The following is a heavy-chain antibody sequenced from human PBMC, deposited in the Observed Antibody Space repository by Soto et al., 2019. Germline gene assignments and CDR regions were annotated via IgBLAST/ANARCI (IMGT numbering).Heavy chain of an antibody. J-gene: IGHJ4*02. D-gene: IGHD3-22*01. CDR3: VRGPDYEGYFDY. Sequence: SVKVSCKASGTTFSNFAIGWVRQAPGQGLEWMGGIILPYGTPNYAQKFQGRVTISADESMTTAYMELRGLRSEDTAVYYCVRGPDYEGYFDYWGQGTLVTVSS. CDR1: GTTFSNFA. V-gene: IGHV1-69*13. CDR2: IILPYGTP.